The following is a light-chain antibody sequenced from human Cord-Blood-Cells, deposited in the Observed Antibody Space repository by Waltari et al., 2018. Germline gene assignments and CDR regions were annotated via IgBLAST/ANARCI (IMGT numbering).Light chain of an antibody. J-gene: IGKJ2*03. CDR1: QDISNY. CDR2: DAS. V-gene: IGKV1-33*01. CDR3: QQYDNLPYS. Sequence: DIQMTQSPSSLSASVGDRVTITCQASQDISNYLNWYQQKPGKAPKRLIYDASNLETGVPSRCSGSVSGTDFTLTISSLQPEDIATYYCQQYDNLPYSFGQGTKLEIK.